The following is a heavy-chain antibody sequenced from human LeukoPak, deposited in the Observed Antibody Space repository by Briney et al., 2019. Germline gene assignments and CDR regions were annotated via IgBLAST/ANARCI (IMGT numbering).Heavy chain of an antibody. CDR3: ARGDGYNFFDC. V-gene: IGHV3-66*01. Sequence: GGSLRLSCAASGFTVSNNYMSWVRQAPGKGLEWVSVIYRVVSTYYADSVKGRFTISRDNSKNTLYLQMNSLRAEDTAMYYCARGDGYNFFDCWGQGVLVTVSS. CDR2: IYRVVST. J-gene: IGHJ4*02. D-gene: IGHD5-24*01. CDR1: GFTVSNNY.